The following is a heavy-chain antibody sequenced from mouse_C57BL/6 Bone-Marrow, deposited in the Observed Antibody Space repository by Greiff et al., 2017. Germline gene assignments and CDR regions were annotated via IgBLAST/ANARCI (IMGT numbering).Heavy chain of an antibody. CDR1: GFTFSDFY. Sequence: EVQLQASGGGLVQSGRSLRLSCATSGFTFSDFYMEWVRQAPGKGLEWIAASRNKANDYTTEYSASVKGRFIVSRDTSQSILYLQMNALRAEDTAIYYCARDDYYGSGFDYWGQGTTLTVSS. D-gene: IGHD1-1*01. CDR3: ARDDYYGSGFDY. CDR2: SRNKANDYTT. V-gene: IGHV7-1*01. J-gene: IGHJ2*01.